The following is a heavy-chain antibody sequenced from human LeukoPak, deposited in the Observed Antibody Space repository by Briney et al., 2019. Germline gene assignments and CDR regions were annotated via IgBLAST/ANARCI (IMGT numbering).Heavy chain of an antibody. V-gene: IGHV3-74*01. J-gene: IGHJ4*02. Sequence: AGSLRLSCAASGFTFGDYWMHWVRQAPGKGLVWVSHISTDGSSTTYADSVRGRFIISRDNARNTLYLQMNSLRVGDTAVYYCATSPIFSNDWGQGTLVTVSS. CDR2: ISTDGSST. CDR3: ATSPIFSND. CDR1: GFTFGDYW. D-gene: IGHD3-3*01.